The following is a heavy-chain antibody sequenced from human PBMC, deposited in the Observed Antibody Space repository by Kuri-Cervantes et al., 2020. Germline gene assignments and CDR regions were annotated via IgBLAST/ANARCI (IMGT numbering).Heavy chain of an antibody. V-gene: IGHV3-21*01. CDR3: VRGDARDL. Sequence: GESLKISCEGSGFTFSRRTLNWVRQAPGKGLEWLSSISGSSSLRYYSDSVKGRFTISRGNAQNSVYLQLNSLSVDDTTTYYCVRGDARDLWGKGTQVTVS. D-gene: IGHD2-21*02. CDR1: GFTFSRRT. J-gene: IGHJ4*02. CDR2: ISGSSSLR.